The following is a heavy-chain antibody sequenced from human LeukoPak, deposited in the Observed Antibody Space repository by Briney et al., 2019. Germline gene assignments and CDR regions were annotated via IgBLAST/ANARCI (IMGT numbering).Heavy chain of an antibody. V-gene: IGHV4-4*07. J-gene: IGHJ6*02. CDR1: GGSISSYY. CDR3: ARDGDFWSGYVVGGMDV. CDR2: IYTSGST. D-gene: IGHD3-3*01. Sequence: SETLSLTCTVSGGSISSYYWSWIRQPAGKGLEWIGRIYTSGSTNYNPSLKSRVTMSVDTSKNQFSLKLSSVTAADTAVYYCARDGDFWSGYVVGGMDVWGQGTTVTVSS.